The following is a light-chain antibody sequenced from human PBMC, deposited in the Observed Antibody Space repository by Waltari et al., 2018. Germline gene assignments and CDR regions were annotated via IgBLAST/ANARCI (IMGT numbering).Light chain of an antibody. V-gene: IGLV1-44*01. CDR1: SSNIGDKI. CDR3: AAWDGSLNGVV. Sequence: QSVLTQSPSASGTPGQRVTISCSGSSSNIGDKIINWYQQLPGTAPKLLMYYNDQRPSGVPDRFSGSKSATSASLAISGLQSEDEADYYCAAWDGSLNGVVFGGGTKLTVL. CDR2: YND. J-gene: IGLJ2*01.